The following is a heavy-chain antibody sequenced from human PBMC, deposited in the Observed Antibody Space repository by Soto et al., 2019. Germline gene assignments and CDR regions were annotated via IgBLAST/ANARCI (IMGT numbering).Heavy chain of an antibody. V-gene: IGHV1-2*02. Sequence: QVQLVQSGAEVKKPGASVKVSYVASGYTFTDHYIHWVRQAPGQGLEWMGWINPHSGDTIYAQKLQGRVTLTRDTSISTAYMELSRLRSDDTAVYYCARGRTVNCYGMDVWGQGTTVTVSS. CDR1: GYTFTDHY. D-gene: IGHD4-17*01. J-gene: IGHJ6*02. CDR2: INPHSGDT. CDR3: ARGRTVNCYGMDV.